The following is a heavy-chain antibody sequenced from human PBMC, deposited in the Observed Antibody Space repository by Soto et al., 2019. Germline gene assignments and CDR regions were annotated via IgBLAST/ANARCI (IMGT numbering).Heavy chain of an antibody. CDR3: ARGLITGSHYSGGWYYFDS. V-gene: IGHV4-59*12. D-gene: IGHD6-19*01. J-gene: IGHJ4*02. CDR2: IYYSGST. CDR1: GASINSYY. Sequence: SETLSLTCSVSGASINSYYWSWIRQPPGQGLEWIGYIYYSGSTNYNPSLKSRVSISVDMSKNQFSLKLTSMTAADTAVYYCARGLITGSHYSGGWYYFDSWGQGTQVTVSS.